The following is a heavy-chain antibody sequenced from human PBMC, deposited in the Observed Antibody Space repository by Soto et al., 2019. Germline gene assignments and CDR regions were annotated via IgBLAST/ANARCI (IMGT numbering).Heavy chain of an antibody. Sequence: GESLKISFQGSGYAFSSYWIAWVRQMPGKGLEWMGIIYPGDSDTRYNPSFQGQVTISVDKSITTAYLQWSSLKASDTAMYYCARGYCTATICDPWFDPWGQGTLVTVSS. D-gene: IGHD2-8*02. CDR2: IYPGDSDT. J-gene: IGHJ5*02. V-gene: IGHV5-51*01. CDR3: ARGYCTATICDPWFDP. CDR1: GYAFSSYW.